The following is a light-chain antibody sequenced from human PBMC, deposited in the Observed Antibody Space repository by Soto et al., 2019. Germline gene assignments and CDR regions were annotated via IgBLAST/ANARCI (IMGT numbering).Light chain of an antibody. Sequence: DIPLTQSPSFLSASVGDRDTITCRASQNISRYLAWYQQKAGKAPKLLIYAASTLQKGVPSRFSGSGSGTKFTLTISSLQPDDFATYYCQQLNTYPLFTFGPGSEVDI. V-gene: IGKV1-9*01. CDR2: AAS. CDR1: QNISRY. CDR3: QQLNTYPLFT. J-gene: IGKJ3*01.